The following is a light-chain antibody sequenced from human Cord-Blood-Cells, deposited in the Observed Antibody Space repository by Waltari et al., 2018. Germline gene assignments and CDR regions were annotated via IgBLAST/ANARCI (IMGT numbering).Light chain of an antibody. CDR3: SSYTSSSTYV. CDR2: DVS. Sequence: QSALTQPASVSGSPGQSITISCTGTSSDVGGYNYVSWYPQHPGKAPKLMIYDVSTRPSGVSNRFSGSKSGNTASLTISGLQAEDEADYYCSSYTSSSTYVFGTGTKVTVL. V-gene: IGLV2-14*03. J-gene: IGLJ1*01. CDR1: SSDVGGYNY.